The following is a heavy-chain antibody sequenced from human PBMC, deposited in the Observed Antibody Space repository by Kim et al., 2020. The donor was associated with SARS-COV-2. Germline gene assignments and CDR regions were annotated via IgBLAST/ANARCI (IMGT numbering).Heavy chain of an antibody. D-gene: IGHD6-13*01. CDR1: GVTLSSYE. Sequence: GGSLRLSCAASGVTLSSYEMNWVRQAPGKGLEWVAYINRSGGTIYYADSAKGRFTISRDNAKNSLYLQMNSLRAEDTAVYYCASRVSRFSGYWGQGTLVTVSS. CDR3: ASRVSRFSGY. J-gene: IGHJ4*02. CDR2: INRSGGTI. V-gene: IGHV3-48*03.